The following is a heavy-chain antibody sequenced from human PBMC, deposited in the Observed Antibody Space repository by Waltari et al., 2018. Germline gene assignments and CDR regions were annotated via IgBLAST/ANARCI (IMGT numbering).Heavy chain of an antibody. CDR1: GGTFSSYA. V-gene: IGHV1-69*05. J-gene: IGHJ6*03. Sequence: QVQLVQSGAEVKKPGSSVKVSCKASGGTFSSYAISWVRQAPGQGLEWMGGIIPIFGTANYAQKFQGRVTITTDESTSTAYMELSSLRSEDTAVYYCARGYGLFRNLNYYYYYMDVWGKGTTVTVSS. CDR2: IIPIFGTA. CDR3: ARGYGLFRNLNYYYYYMDV. D-gene: IGHD1-7*01.